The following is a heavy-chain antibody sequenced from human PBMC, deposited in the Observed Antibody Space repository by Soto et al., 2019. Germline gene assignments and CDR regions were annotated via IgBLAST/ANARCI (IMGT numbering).Heavy chain of an antibody. CDR1: GASISSGGYY. V-gene: IGHV4-31*03. Sequence: QVQLQESGPGLVKPSQTLSLTCTVSGASISSGGYYWGWIRQHPGKGLEWIGFIYYIGTSYYTPSLESRITLSVETSNNPFCLNLTSVTAADTAVYYCARVLRDVLSDRYYWYFDLWGRGTLVTVSS. J-gene: IGHJ2*01. D-gene: IGHD3-16*02. CDR2: IYYIGTS. CDR3: ARVLRDVLSDRYYWYFDL.